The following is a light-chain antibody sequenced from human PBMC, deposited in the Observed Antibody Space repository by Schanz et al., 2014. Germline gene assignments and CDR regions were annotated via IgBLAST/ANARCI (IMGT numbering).Light chain of an antibody. CDR2: EVS. Sequence: QSALTQPPSASGSPGQSVTISCTGTSSDVGGYNYVSWYQQHPGKAPKLMIYEVSKRPSGVPDRFSGSQSGNTASLTISGLQAEDEAEYYCSAYSSISLGYVFGVGTKLTVL. V-gene: IGLV2-8*01. CDR1: SSDVGGYNY. CDR3: SAYSSISLGYV. J-gene: IGLJ1*01.